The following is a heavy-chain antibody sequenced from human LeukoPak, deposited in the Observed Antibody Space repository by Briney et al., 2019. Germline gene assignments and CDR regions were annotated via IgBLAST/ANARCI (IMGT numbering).Heavy chain of an antibody. Sequence: SETPSLTCAVYGGSFSGYYWSWIRQPPGKGLEWIGEINLSGSTNYNPSLKSRVTISVDTSKNQFSLKLSSVTAADTAVYYCARGHMYYDILTGYLHNWFDPWGQGTLVTVSS. V-gene: IGHV4-34*01. J-gene: IGHJ5*02. D-gene: IGHD3-9*01. CDR1: GGSFSGYY. CDR2: INLSGST. CDR3: ARGHMYYDILTGYLHNWFDP.